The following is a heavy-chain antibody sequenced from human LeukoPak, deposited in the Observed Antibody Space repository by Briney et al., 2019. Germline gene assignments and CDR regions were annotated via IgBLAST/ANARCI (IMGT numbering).Heavy chain of an antibody. Sequence: GGSLRLSCAASGFTFSSYGMHWVRQAPGKGLEWVAVISYDGSNKYYADSVKGRFTISRDNSKNTLYLQMNSLRAEDTAVYYCAKERDSSGYLISYYFDYWGQGTLVTVSS. D-gene: IGHD3-22*01. V-gene: IGHV3-30*18. CDR3: AKERDSSGYLISYYFDY. J-gene: IGHJ4*02. CDR2: ISYDGSNK. CDR1: GFTFSSYG.